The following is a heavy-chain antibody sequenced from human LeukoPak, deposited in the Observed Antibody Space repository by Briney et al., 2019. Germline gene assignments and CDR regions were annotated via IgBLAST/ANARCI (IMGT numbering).Heavy chain of an antibody. V-gene: IGHV1-18*01. CDR1: GYTFTSYG. J-gene: IGHJ4*02. CDR2: ISAYNGNT. CDR3: ARDRINYYDSSGLNYFDY. Sequence: GASVKVSCKASGYTFTSYGISWVRQAPGQGLEWMGWISAYNGNTNYAQKLQGRVTMTTDTSTSTAYMELRSLRSDDTAVYYCARDRINYYDSSGLNYFDYWGQGTLVTVSS. D-gene: IGHD3-22*01.